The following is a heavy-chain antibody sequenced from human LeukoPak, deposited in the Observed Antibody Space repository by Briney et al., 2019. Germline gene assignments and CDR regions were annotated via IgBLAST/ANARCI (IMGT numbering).Heavy chain of an antibody. CDR2: IKQDGSVK. Sequence: GGSLRLSCAASGFTFITYWMTWVRQAPGKGLEWVANIKQDGSVKYYVDSVKGRFTLSRDNSKNSLYLQMDSLRAEDTAVYYCVKDERSGSYIYWGQGTLVTVSS. J-gene: IGHJ4*02. V-gene: IGHV3-7*01. D-gene: IGHD1-26*01. CDR3: VKDERSGSYIY. CDR1: GFTFITYW.